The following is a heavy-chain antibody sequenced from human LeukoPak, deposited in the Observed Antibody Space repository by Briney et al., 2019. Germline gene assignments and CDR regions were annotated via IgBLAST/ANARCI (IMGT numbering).Heavy chain of an antibody. CDR3: ARGGRGGYCSSTSRTNWFDP. J-gene: IGHJ5*02. CDR1: GGSFSGYY. Sequence: PSETLSLTCAVYGGSFSGYYWSWIRQPPGKGLEWIGEINHSGSTNYNPSLKSRVTISVDTSKNQFSLKLSSVTAADTAVYYCARGGRGGYCSSTSRTNWFDPWGQGTLVTVSS. V-gene: IGHV4-34*01. D-gene: IGHD2-2*01. CDR2: INHSGST.